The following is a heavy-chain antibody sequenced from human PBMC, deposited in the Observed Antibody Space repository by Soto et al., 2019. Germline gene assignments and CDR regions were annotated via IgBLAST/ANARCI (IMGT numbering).Heavy chain of an antibody. CDR2: ISGSGGST. CDR3: AKDSDVGTIGYYFDF. D-gene: IGHD1-26*01. CDR1: GFTFSSYA. Sequence: EVQLLESGGGLVQPGGSLRLSCAASGFTFSSYAFNCVRQAPGKGLEWVSGISGSGGSTAYADSVKGRFTIARDNSKNTLYLQMNSLRAEYTAVYYCAKDSDVGTIGYYFDFWGQGTLVTVSS. J-gene: IGHJ4*02. V-gene: IGHV3-23*01.